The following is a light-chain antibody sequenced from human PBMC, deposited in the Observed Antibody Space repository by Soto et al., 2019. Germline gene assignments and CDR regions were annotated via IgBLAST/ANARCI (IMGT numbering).Light chain of an antibody. CDR3: KPYSNWALR. CDR1: QGVDDI. J-gene: IGKJ4*02. Sequence: VLRQFPATPSVSPGEGATLYCRASQGVDDILALHQHKPVQTPRHLIYDTSTRATGVPTRLNGRMSGAEFPRTIIRLQSEDFAVYYCKPYSNWALRFGGGTKLDIK. V-gene: IGKV3-15*01. CDR2: DTS.